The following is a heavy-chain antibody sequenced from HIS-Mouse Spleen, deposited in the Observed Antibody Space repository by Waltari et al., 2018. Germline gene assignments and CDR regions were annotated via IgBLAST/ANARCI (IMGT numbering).Heavy chain of an antibody. J-gene: IGHJ3*02. CDR1: GYTFTSYD. D-gene: IGHD3-22*01. V-gene: IGHV1-8*01. Sequence: QVQLVQSGAEVTKPGASVKVSCKASGYTFTSYDINWVRPATGQGLEWMGWMNPNSGNTGYAQKFQGRVTMTRNTSISTAYMELSSLRSEDTAVYYCARGTSGYPLDAFDIWGQGTMVTVSS. CDR2: MNPNSGNT. CDR3: ARGTSGYPLDAFDI.